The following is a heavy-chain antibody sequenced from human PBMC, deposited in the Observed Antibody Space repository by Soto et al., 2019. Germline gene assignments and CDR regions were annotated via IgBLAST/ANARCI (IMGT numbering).Heavy chain of an antibody. V-gene: IGHV3-23*01. Sequence: GGSLRLSCAAPGFTFRNNVLSWVRQAPGKGLDWVSGITGSGRDTYYADSVKGRFTISRDNSKNMLFLQMNSLRAEDTALYYCAKNGLDNSPSAIDSWGPGTLVTVSS. CDR3: AKNGLDNSPSAIDS. J-gene: IGHJ4*02. D-gene: IGHD2-8*01. CDR1: GFTFRNNV. CDR2: ITGSGRDT.